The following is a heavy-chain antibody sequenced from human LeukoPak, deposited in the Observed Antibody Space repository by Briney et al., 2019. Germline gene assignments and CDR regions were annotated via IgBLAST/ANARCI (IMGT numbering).Heavy chain of an antibody. D-gene: IGHD6-13*01. V-gene: IGHV3-33*01. J-gene: IGHJ4*02. CDR1: GFTLSSYG. CDR2: IWYDGSNK. CDR3: ARDEDSSSWYPPGY. Sequence: PGGSLRLSCAASGFTLSSYGMHWVRQAPGKGLEWVAVIWYDGSNKYYADSVKGRFTISRDNSKNTLYLQMNSLRAEDTAVYYCARDEDSSSWYPPGYWGQGTLVTVSS.